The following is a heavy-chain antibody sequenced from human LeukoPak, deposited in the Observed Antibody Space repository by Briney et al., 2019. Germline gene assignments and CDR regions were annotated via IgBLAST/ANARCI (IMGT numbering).Heavy chain of an antibody. D-gene: IGHD3-16*01. CDR2: IYDSGST. CDR1: GDSISSASYY. CDR3: ARGGVLKSVDY. J-gene: IGHJ4*02. V-gene: IGHV4-61*01. Sequence: SETLSLTCTVSGDSISSASYYWGWIRQPPGKGLEWIGYIYDSGSTYYHPSLKSRVTISVDTSKNQFSLRLSSATAADTAVYYCARGGVLKSVDYWGQGTLVTVSS.